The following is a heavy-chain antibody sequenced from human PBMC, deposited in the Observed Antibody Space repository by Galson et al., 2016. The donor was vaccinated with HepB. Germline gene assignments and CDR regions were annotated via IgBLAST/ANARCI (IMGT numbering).Heavy chain of an antibody. CDR1: GLPFDNPH. Sequence: SLRLSCAISGLPFDNPHMHWVRQTPGKGLMCVSRLNPDGSLINYADSVKGRFTISRDNAKSTLYLQMNSLRVEDTAVYYCVRELRTGLWGQGILVTVSS. V-gene: IGHV3-74*01. D-gene: IGHD1-14*01. CDR3: VRELRTGL. J-gene: IGHJ4*02. CDR2: LNPDGSLI.